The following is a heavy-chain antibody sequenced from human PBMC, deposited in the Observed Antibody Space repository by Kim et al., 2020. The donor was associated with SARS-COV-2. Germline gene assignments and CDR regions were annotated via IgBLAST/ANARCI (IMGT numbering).Heavy chain of an antibody. D-gene: IGHD2-2*02. CDR2: INHSGST. J-gene: IGHJ6*03. V-gene: IGHV4-34*01. Sequence: SETLSLTCAVYGGSFSGYYWSWIRQPPGKGLEWIGEINHSGSTNYNPSLKSRVTISVDTSKNQFSLKLSSVTAADTAVYYCARAVGCSSTSCYKFYYYYMDVWGKGTTVTVSS. CDR3: ARAVGCSSTSCYKFYYYYMDV. CDR1: GGSFSGYY.